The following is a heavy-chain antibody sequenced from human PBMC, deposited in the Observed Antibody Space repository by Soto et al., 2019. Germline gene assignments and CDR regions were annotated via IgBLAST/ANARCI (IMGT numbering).Heavy chain of an antibody. Sequence: GDALKITLQVSGYPFTIYLIGCVRQIPRKGLECMGIIYPSYSDTRYSPSFQGQFTISADPSITPAYLPWDSLQASDTAIYYWARPAKTGAVHWDLWGQGTKVTVSS. CDR1: GYPFTIYL. CDR3: ARPAKTGAVHWDL. V-gene: IGHV5-51*01. CDR2: IYPSYSDT. D-gene: IGHD1-1*01. J-gene: IGHJ5*02.